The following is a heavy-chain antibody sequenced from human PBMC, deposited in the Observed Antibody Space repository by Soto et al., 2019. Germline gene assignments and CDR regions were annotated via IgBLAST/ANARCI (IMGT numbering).Heavy chain of an antibody. CDR1: GYSFTSYW. CDR2: IYTGDSDT. J-gene: IGHJ6*02. CDR3: ERHVGVTPSYYYSGMDV. Sequence: GESLKISCKGSGYSFTSYWIGWVRQMPVKGLEWMGIIYTGDSDTRYSPSFQGQVTISADKSISTAYLQWSSLKASDTAMYYCERHVGVTPSYYYSGMDVGGQGTKVTVS. D-gene: IGHD2-21*02. V-gene: IGHV5-51*01.